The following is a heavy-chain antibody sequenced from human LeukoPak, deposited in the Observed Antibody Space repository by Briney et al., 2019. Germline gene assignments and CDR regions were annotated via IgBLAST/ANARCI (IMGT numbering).Heavy chain of an antibody. CDR1: GFTFDDYA. Sequence: GGSLRLSCAASGFTFDDYAMHWVRQAPGKGLEWVSGISWNSGSIGYADSVKGRFTISRDNAKNSPYLQMNSLRAEDTALYYCAKAQSPAEEHNWFDPWGQGTLVTVSS. CDR3: AKAQSPAEEHNWFDP. V-gene: IGHV3-9*01. J-gene: IGHJ5*02. D-gene: IGHD1-26*01. CDR2: ISWNSGSI.